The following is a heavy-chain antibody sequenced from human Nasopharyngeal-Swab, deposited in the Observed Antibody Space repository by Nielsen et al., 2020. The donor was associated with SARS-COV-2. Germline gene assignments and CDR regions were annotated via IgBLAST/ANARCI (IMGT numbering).Heavy chain of an antibody. J-gene: IGHJ6*02. V-gene: IGHV4-59*13. CDR2: IYYSGST. Sequence: SETLSLTCTVSGGSISSYYWSWIRQPPGKGLQWIGYIYYSGSTNYNPSLKSRVTISVDTSKNQFSLKLSSVTAADTAVYYCARDSRYYYYGMDVWGQGTTVTVSS. CDR3: ARDSRYYYYGMDV. CDR1: GGSISSYY.